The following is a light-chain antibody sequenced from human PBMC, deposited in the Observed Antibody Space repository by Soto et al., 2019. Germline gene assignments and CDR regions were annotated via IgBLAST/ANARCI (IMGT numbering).Light chain of an antibody. CDR1: QSVSSY. V-gene: IGKV3-11*01. CDR3: QQRSNWPPIT. J-gene: IGKJ5*01. CDR2: GAS. Sequence: EIVLTQSPATLSLSPGERATLSCRASQSVSSYFAWYQQKPGQAPRLLIYGASSRATGIPARFSGSGSGTDFTLTISSLEPEDFAVYYCQQRSNWPPITFGQGTRLEIK.